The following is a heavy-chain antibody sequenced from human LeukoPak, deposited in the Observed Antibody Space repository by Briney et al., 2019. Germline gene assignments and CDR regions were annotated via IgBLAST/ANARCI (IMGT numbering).Heavy chain of an antibody. CDR3: ASGTPGILTRPFDY. Sequence: GGSLRLSCAASGFTFSSYSMNWVRQAPGKGLEWVSSISSSSSTIYYADSVKGRFTISRDNAKNSLYLQMNSLRAEDTAVYYCASGTPGILTRPFDYWGQGTLVTVSS. V-gene: IGHV3-48*01. CDR1: GFTFSSYS. D-gene: IGHD3-9*01. CDR2: ISSSSSTI. J-gene: IGHJ4*02.